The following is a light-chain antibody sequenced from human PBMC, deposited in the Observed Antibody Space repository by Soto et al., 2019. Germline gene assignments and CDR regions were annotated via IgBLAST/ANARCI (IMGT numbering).Light chain of an antibody. J-gene: IGKJ2*01. Sequence: EIVLTQSPGTLSLSPGERATLSFRASQSVSSSYLAWYQQKPGQAPMLLIYGASSRATGIPDRFSGSGSGTDFTLTISRLEPEDFAVYYCQQYGSSLYTFGQGTKLEIK. V-gene: IGKV3-20*01. CDR1: QSVSSSY. CDR3: QQYGSSLYT. CDR2: GAS.